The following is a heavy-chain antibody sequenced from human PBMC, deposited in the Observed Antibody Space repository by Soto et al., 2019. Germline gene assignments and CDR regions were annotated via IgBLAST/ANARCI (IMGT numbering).Heavy chain of an antibody. CDR2: ISGSGDGT. V-gene: IGHV3-23*01. Sequence: GGSLRLSCAASGFTFSSYAMSWVRQAPGKGLEWVSAISGSGDGTYYADSVKGRFTISRDTSKNTLYLQMNSLRAEDTAVYYCAKHKGAAGNYGMDVWGKGTTVTVSS. CDR1: GFTFSSYA. J-gene: IGHJ6*04. D-gene: IGHD6-13*01. CDR3: AKHKGAAGNYGMDV.